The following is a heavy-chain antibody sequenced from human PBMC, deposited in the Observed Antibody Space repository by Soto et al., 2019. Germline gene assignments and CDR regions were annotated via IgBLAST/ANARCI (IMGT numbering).Heavy chain of an antibody. CDR2: ISAVGIST. CDR3: AKDAPGYSSDGGAY. V-gene: IGHV3-23*01. CDR1: GFTFSNSA. J-gene: IGHJ4*02. Sequence: GGSLRLSCAASGFTFSNSAMSWVRQAPGKGLEWVSTISAVGISTYYADSVKGRFAISRDNSNNSLSLQMTSLGADDTAVYYCAKDAPGYSSDGGAYWGQGTLVTVSS. D-gene: IGHD6-19*01.